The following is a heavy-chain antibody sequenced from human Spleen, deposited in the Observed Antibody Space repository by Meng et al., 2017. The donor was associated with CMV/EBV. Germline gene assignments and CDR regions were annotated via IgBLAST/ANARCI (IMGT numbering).Heavy chain of an antibody. J-gene: IGHJ5*02. CDR1: GYSLTNFY. D-gene: IGHD2-2*01. CDR3: AKVGPGYCSSTSCHVSWFDP. CDR2: INPNNGVT. Sequence: ASVKVSCKASGYSLTNFYLHWVRQAPGQGLDWMGWINPNNGVTNYAQKFQGRVTMTRDTSISTAYMELSRLRSDDTAVYYCAKVGPGYCSSTSCHVSWFDPWGQGTLVTVSS. V-gene: IGHV1-2*02.